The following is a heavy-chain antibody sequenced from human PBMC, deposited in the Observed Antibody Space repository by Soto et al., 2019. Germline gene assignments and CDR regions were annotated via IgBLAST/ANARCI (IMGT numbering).Heavy chain of an antibody. V-gene: IGHV4-34*01. D-gene: IGHD4-17*01. CDR3: ARVNRTTVTHGSAYYFDY. J-gene: IGHJ4*02. CDR2: INHSGST. CDR1: GGSFSGYY. Sequence: QVQLQQWGAGLLKPSETLSLTCAVYGGSFSGYYWSWIRQPPGKGLEWIGEINHSGSTNYNPSLKRQVTISVDTAKHQFPQTLSSLTAADTAVYYYARVNRTTVTHGSAYYFDYWGQGTLVTVSS.